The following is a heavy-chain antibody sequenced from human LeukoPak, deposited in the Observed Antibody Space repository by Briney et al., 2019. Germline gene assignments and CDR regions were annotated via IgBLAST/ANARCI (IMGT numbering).Heavy chain of an antibody. CDR2: IYYSGST. J-gene: IGHJ3*02. Sequence: SETLSLTCTVSGGSISSYYWSWIRQPPGKGLEWIGHIYYSGSTNYNPSLKSRVTISVDTSKNQFSLKLSSVTAADTAVYYCAGVSSYYDRAHAFEIWGQGTNVTVSS. V-gene: IGHV4-59*01. CDR3: AGVSSYYDRAHAFEI. D-gene: IGHD3-22*01. CDR1: GGSISSYY.